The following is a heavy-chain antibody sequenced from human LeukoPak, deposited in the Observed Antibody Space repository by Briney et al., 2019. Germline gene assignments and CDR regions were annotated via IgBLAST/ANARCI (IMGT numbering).Heavy chain of an antibody. CDR2: ISSSSSTI. CDR3: ARDSFGYYYYSSGYYGFDY. Sequence: GGSLRLSCAASGFTFSSYSMNWVRQAPGKGLEWVSYISSSSSTIYYADSLKGRFTISSDNAKNLLYLQMNSLRAEDTAVYYCARDSFGYYYYSSGYYGFDYWGQGTLVTVSS. J-gene: IGHJ4*02. V-gene: IGHV3-48*04. D-gene: IGHD3-22*01. CDR1: GFTFSSYS.